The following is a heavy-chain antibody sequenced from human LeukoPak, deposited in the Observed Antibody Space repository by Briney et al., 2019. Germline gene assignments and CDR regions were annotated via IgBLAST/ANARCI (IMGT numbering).Heavy chain of an antibody. CDR2: ISHSGST. V-gene: IGHV4-34*01. J-gene: IGHJ4*02. Sequence: SETLSLTCAVYGGSFSGYYWSWIRQPPGKGLEWIGEISHSGSTNHNPSLKSRVTISVDTSKNQFSLDLSSVTAADTAVYYCASTVEQRLRYFDFWGQGTLVTVSS. CDR1: GGSFSGYY. D-gene: IGHD6-25*01. CDR3: ASTVEQRLRYFDF.